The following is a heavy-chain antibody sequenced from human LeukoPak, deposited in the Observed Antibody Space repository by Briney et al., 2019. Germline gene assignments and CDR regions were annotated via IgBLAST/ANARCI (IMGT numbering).Heavy chain of an antibody. CDR3: AGTGKYDYYFDY. CDR2: IYHSGSI. CDR1: GGSISSSNW. V-gene: IGHV4-4*02. Sequence: PSGTLSLTCAVSGGSISSSNWWSWVRQPPGKGLEWIGEIYHSGSINYNPSLKSRVTISVDTSKTQFSLKLSSVTAADTAVYYCAGTGKYDYYFDYWGQGTLVTVSS. J-gene: IGHJ4*02. D-gene: IGHD3-3*01.